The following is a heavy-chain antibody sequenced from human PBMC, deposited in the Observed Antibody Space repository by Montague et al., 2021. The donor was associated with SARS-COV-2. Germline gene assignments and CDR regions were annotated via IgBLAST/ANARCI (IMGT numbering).Heavy chain of an antibody. Sequence: SETLSLTCTVSGGSISNYYWTWIRQPPGKGLEWIGYIYDSGSANYNPSLKSRSTISVDTSNNQFSLRLSSVTAADTAVYYCARAYCGGDCHVGPWGQGILVTSSA. CDR2: IYDSGSA. CDR1: GGSISNYY. J-gene: IGHJ5*02. CDR3: ARAYCGGDCHVGP. D-gene: IGHD2-21*02. V-gene: IGHV4-59*01.